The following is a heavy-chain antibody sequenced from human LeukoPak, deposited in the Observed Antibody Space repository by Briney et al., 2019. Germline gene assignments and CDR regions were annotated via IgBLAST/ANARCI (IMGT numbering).Heavy chain of an antibody. CDR2: INPNSGGT. Sequence: ASVKVSCKASGYTFTSYDINWVRQATGQGLEWMGWINPNSGGTNYAQKFQGRVTMTRDTSISTAYMELSRLRSDDTAVYYCARGKDGYNHDAFDIWGQGTMVTVSS. CDR1: GYTFTSYD. D-gene: IGHD5-24*01. V-gene: IGHV1-2*02. J-gene: IGHJ3*02. CDR3: ARGKDGYNHDAFDI.